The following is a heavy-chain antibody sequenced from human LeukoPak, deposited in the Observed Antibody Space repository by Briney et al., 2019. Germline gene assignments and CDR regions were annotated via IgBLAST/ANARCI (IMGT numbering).Heavy chain of an antibody. Sequence: GGSLRLSCAASGFTLSNYWMSWVRQAPGKGLEWVANIKEDGSEKYYVDSVKGRFTISRDNAENSLYLQMNNLRAGDTAVFYCASVGYDSSGYYYYWGQGTLVTVSS. J-gene: IGHJ4*02. CDR3: ASVGYDSSGYYYY. V-gene: IGHV3-7*01. CDR1: GFTLSNYW. D-gene: IGHD3-22*01. CDR2: IKEDGSEK.